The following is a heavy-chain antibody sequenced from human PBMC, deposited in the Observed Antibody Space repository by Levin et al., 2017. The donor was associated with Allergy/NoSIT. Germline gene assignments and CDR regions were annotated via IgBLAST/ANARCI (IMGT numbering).Heavy chain of an antibody. J-gene: IGHJ6*02. D-gene: IGHD5-18*01. CDR3: ARDHSGYSYGYSRADSSAGMDV. CDR2: IYYSGST. V-gene: IGHV4-30-4*01. Sequence: SQTLSLTCTVSGGSISSGDYYWSWIRQPPGKGLEWIGYIYYSGSTYYNPSLKSRVTISVDTSKNQFSLKLSSVTAADTAVYYCARDHSGYSYGYSRADSSAGMDVWGQGTTVTVSS. CDR1: GGSISSGDYY.